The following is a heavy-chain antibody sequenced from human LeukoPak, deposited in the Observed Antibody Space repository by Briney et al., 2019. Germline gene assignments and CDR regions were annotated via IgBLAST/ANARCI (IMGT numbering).Heavy chain of an antibody. CDR1: GFTFSSYA. Sequence: PGGSLRLSCAASGFTFSSYAMSWVRQAPGKGLEWVSAISGSGGSTYYADSVKGRFTISRDNSKNTLYLQMNSLRAEDTAVYYCAKGKKQLPYCGMDVWGKGTTVTVPS. D-gene: IGHD5-18*01. CDR2: ISGSGGST. CDR3: AKGKKQLPYCGMDV. V-gene: IGHV3-23*01. J-gene: IGHJ6*04.